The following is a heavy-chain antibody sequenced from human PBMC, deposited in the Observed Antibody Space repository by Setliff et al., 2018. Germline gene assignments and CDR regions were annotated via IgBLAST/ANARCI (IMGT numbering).Heavy chain of an antibody. CDR3: AREVTGSSSWFEDAFDI. D-gene: IGHD6-13*01. V-gene: IGHV4-31*03. CDR1: GVSISSGGYY. J-gene: IGHJ3*02. CDR2: IYYSGST. Sequence: SETLSLTCTVSGVSISSGGYYWTWIRQHPGKGLEWIGNIYYSGSTYYNPSLKSRGYISVDTSKNQFSLKLSSVTAADTAVYYCAREVTGSSSWFEDAFDIWGQGTMVTVSS.